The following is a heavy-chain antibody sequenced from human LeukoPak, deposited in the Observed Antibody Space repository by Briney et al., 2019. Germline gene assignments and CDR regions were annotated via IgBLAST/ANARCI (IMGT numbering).Heavy chain of an antibody. CDR1: GYTLTSYY. CDR2: FDPEDGET. Sequence: ASVKVSCKASGYTLTSYYLHWVRQAPGKGLEWMGGFDPEDGETIYAQKFQGRVTMTEDTSTDTAYMELSSLRSEDTAVYYCALWSGYYTGGFDYWGQGTLVTVSS. J-gene: IGHJ4*02. D-gene: IGHD3-3*01. CDR3: ALWSGYYTGGFDY. V-gene: IGHV1-24*01.